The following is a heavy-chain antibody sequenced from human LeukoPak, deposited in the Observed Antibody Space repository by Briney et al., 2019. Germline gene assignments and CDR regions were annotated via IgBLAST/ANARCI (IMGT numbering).Heavy chain of an antibody. CDR1: GYTFISYG. CDR2: ISANKGDT. J-gene: IGHJ4*02. V-gene: IGHV1-18*01. Sequence: ASVKVSCKTSGYTFISYGISWLRQAPGQGIEWMGWISANKGDTEYAQKFQGRLTVTRDTSTSTAYMELKRLKSDDTAVYYCARADIIVVAGATPVGSAFEYWGQGTLITVS. D-gene: IGHD2-15*01. CDR3: ARADIIVVAGATPVGSAFEY.